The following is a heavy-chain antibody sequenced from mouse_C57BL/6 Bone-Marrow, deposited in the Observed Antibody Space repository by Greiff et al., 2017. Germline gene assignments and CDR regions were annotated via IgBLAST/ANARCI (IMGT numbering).Heavy chain of an antibody. Sequence: EVKVVESGGDLVKPGGSLKLSCAASGFTFSSYGMSWVRQTPDKRLEWVATISSGGSYTYYPDSVKGRFTISRDNAKNTLYLQMSSLKSEDTAMYYCAGQGYYYGSDWYFDVWGTGTTVTVSS. CDR1: GFTFSSYG. CDR3: AGQGYYYGSDWYFDV. D-gene: IGHD1-1*01. J-gene: IGHJ1*03. CDR2: ISSGGSYT. V-gene: IGHV5-6*01.